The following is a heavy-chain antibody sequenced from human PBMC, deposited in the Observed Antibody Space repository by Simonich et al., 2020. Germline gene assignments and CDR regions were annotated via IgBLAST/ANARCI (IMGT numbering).Heavy chain of an antibody. CDR1: GSSFTGYW. Sequence: EVQLVQSGAAVKKPGESLKISCKGSGSSFTGYWIGWVRQMPGKGLWWVGIIFPCDSDTRNSPAFQGQVTISADKSISTAYLQGSSLKASDTAMYYCARQLNDFDIWGQGTMVTVSS. D-gene: IGHD1-1*01. J-gene: IGHJ3*02. CDR3: ARQLNDFDI. V-gene: IGHV5-51*01. CDR2: IFPCDSDT.